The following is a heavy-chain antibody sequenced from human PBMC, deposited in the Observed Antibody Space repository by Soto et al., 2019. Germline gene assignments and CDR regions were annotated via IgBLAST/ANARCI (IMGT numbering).Heavy chain of an antibody. Sequence: QVELQQSGPRLVKPSETLSLTFSVSSGPSSSHNWGWIRQSPGRGLEWIGYVYYTGGTSYNPSLRSRVTISADTSTNHISLTLSSVTAADTAVYYCVRQGIWHLHGRVYVWGQGTTVSVSS. CDR2: VYYTGGT. CDR3: VRQGIWHLHGRVYV. CDR1: SGPSSSHN. V-gene: IGHV4-59*08. J-gene: IGHJ6*02. D-gene: IGHD3-10*01.